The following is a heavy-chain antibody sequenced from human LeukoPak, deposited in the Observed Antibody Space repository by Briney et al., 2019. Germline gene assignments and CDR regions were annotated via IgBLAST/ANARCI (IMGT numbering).Heavy chain of an antibody. CDR1: GGSINSSSYY. CDR2: IFYSGNT. D-gene: IGHD3-10*01. Sequence: SETLSLTCTVSGGSINSSSYYWGWIRQPPGKGLEWIGSIFYSGNTYDNPSLKSRVTISVDTSKNQFSLKLSSVTAADTAVYYCARQRFRSGSSVFDYWGHGTLVTVSS. J-gene: IGHJ4*01. CDR3: ARQRFRSGSSVFDY. V-gene: IGHV4-39*01.